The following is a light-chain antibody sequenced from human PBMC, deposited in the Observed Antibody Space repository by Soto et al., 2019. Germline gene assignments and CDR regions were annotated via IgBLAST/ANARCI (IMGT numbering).Light chain of an antibody. CDR1: QGISSY. CDR3: QQSYNTVT. Sequence: DIQMTQSPFSLSASVGDRVIITCRASQGISSYLSWYQQKPGKATNLLIYGASNLQSGVPSRFSGSGSGTEFTLTISSLQPEDFATYYCQQSYNTVTFGPGTKVDIK. CDR2: GAS. J-gene: IGKJ3*01. V-gene: IGKV1-39*01.